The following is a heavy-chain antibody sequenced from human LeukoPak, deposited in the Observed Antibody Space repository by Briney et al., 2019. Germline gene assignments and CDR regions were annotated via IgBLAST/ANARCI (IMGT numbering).Heavy chain of an antibody. CDR1: GFTFDDYA. Sequence: PGRSLRLSCAASGFTFDDYAMHWVRQAPGKGLEWVSGISWNSGSIGYADSVKGRFTISRDNAKNSLYLQMNSLRAEDTALHYCAKASGFTVTPGYFDYWGQGTLVTVSS. D-gene: IGHD4-17*01. CDR3: AKASGFTVTPGYFDY. CDR2: ISWNSGSI. J-gene: IGHJ4*02. V-gene: IGHV3-9*01.